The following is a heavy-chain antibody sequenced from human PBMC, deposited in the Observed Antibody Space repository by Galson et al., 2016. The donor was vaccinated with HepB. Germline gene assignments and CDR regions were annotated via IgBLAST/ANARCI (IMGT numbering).Heavy chain of an antibody. V-gene: IGHV6-1*01. CDR1: GDSVSSNSAA. J-gene: IGHJ5*02. CDR3: ARTKWGWFDP. D-gene: IGHD2-8*01. CDR2: TYYRSKWYH. Sequence: CAISGDSVSSNSAAWNWIRQSPSRGLEWLGRTYYRSKWYHDYAVSVQSRILINPDTSKNHFSLQLNSVAPEDPAVYYCARTKWGWFDPGGQGTLVTVTS.